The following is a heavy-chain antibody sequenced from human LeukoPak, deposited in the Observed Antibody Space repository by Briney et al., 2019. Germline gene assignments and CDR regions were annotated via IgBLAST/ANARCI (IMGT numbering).Heavy chain of an antibody. CDR1: GYTFTSYG. V-gene: IGHV1-18*01. CDR3: ARDRWSGSSSEGTFDI. D-gene: IGHD6-6*01. J-gene: IGHJ3*02. CDR2: ISAYNGNT. Sequence: GASVKVSCKASGYTFTSYGISWVRQAPGQGLEWMGWISAYNGNTNYAQKLQGRVTMTTDTSTSTAYMELRSLRSDDTAVYYCARDRWSGSSSEGTFDIWGQGTMVIVSS.